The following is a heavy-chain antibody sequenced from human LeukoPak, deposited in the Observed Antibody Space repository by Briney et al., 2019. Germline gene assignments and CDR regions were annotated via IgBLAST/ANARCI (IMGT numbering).Heavy chain of an antibody. V-gene: IGHV3-53*01. CDR1: GGSISSYY. CDR3: ARGRPYFDY. Sequence: PSETLSLTCTVSGGSISSYYWSRIRQPPGKGLEWVSVIYSGGSTYYADSVKGRFTISRDNSKNTLYLQMNSLRAEDTAVYYCARGRPYFDYWGQGTLVTVSS. J-gene: IGHJ4*02. CDR2: IYSGGST.